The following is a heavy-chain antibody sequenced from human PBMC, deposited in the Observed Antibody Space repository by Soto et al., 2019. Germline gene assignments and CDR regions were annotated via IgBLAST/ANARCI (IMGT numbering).Heavy chain of an antibody. CDR2: ISAYNGNT. D-gene: IGHD1-26*01. Sequence: QVQLVQSGAEVKKPGASVKVSCKASGYSFTRYYINWVRQAPGQGLEWMGWISAYNGNTHYEEKLQGRVTLTTDTSKSTAYMELRSLRSDDTAVYVCARGGQWDFLSDYWGQGTLVTVSS. CDR1: GYSFTRYY. V-gene: IGHV1-18*01. CDR3: ARGGQWDFLSDY. J-gene: IGHJ4*02.